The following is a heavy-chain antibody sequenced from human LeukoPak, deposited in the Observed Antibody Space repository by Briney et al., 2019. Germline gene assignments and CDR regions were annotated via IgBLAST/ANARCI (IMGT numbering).Heavy chain of an antibody. D-gene: IGHD2-15*01. CDR3: AKDSIVKGGPGFDY. V-gene: IGHV3-43*02. CDR2: ISGDVGST. J-gene: IGHJ4*02. CDR1: GFTFDDYA. Sequence: GGSLRLSCAASGFTFDDYAMHWVRQAPGKGLEWVSLISGDVGSTYYADSVKGRFTISRDNSKNSLYLQMNSLRTEDTALYYCAKDSIVKGGPGFDYWGQGTLVTVSS.